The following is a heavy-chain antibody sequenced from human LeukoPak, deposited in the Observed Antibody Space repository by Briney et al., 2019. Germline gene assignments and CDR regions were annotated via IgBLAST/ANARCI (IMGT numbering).Heavy chain of an antibody. D-gene: IGHD3-16*01. CDR1: GGSFSGYY. CDR3: ARDRGRGMDV. V-gene: IGHV4-34*01. Sequence: SETLSLTCAVYGGSFSGYYWSWIRQPPGEGLEWIGEINNSGSTNYNPSLKSRVTISVDTSKNQFSLKLSSVTAADTAVYYCARDRGRGMDVWGQGTTVTVSS. CDR2: INNSGST. J-gene: IGHJ6*02.